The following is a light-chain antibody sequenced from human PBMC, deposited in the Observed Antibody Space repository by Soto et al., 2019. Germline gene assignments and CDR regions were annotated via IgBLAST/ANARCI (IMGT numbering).Light chain of an antibody. CDR3: QQLNSYPPT. Sequence: SPVTQAPSSLSASVVDRVTITCRASQAIGTSLGWYQQKPGEAPKLLIYDAFTLQSGVPSRVRGNGSATDFTLTISSLQPEDSATYHCQQLNSYPPTFGGRTKVDI. CDR2: DAF. V-gene: IGKV1-13*02. J-gene: IGKJ4*01. CDR1: QAIGTS.